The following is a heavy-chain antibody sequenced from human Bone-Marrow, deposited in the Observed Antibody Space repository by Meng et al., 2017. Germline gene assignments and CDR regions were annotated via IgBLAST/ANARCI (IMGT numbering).Heavy chain of an antibody. CDR2: INHSGST. CDR3: ARERNTYRFSVGRGKWFDP. D-gene: IGHD3-3*01. J-gene: IGHJ5*02. V-gene: IGHV4-34*01. Sequence: LQLPQWGAGVLKPSGTLSLSCSVAGGYFIGYYWSGIRQPPGKGLELSGEINHSGSTNYNPYLKSRVTISVDTSKNQFSLKLSSVTAADTAVYYCARERNTYRFSVGRGKWFDPWGQGTLVTVSS. CDR1: GGYFIGYY.